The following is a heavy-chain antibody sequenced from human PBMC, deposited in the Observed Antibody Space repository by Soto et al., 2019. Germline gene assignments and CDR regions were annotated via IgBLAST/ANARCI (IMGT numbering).Heavy chain of an antibody. CDR1: GGSVSSGSYY. CDR3: TRDLLPRYSFSGFDP. D-gene: IGHD5-12*01. CDR2: IYYSGST. J-gene: IGHJ5*02. Sequence: SETLSLTCTVSGGSVSSGSYYWSWIRQPPGTGLEWIGYIYYSGSTNYNPSLKSRVTISVDTSKNQFSLKLSSVTAEDTALYYCTRDLLPRYSFSGFDPWGQGAQVTVSS. V-gene: IGHV4-61*01.